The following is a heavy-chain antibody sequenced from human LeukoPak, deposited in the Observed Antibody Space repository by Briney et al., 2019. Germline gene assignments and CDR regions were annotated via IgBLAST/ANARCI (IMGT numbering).Heavy chain of an antibody. D-gene: IGHD3-22*01. CDR1: GGTFSSYA. Sequence: SVKVSCKASGGTFSSYAISWVRQAPGQGLEWMGGIIPIFGTANYAQKFQGRVTITADESTSTAYMELSSLRSEDTAVYYCARGGEDSSGRWLNWFDPWGQGTLVTISS. J-gene: IGHJ5*02. CDR3: ARGGEDSSGRWLNWFDP. CDR2: IIPIFGTA. V-gene: IGHV1-69*13.